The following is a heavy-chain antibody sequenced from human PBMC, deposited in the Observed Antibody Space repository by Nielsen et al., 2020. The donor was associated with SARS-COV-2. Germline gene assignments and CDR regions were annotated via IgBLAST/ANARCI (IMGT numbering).Heavy chain of an antibody. CDR2: INSDGSST. CDR3: ARDLGGYGGFDY. D-gene: IGHD5-18*01. Sequence: GESLKISCAASGFTFSSYWMHWVRQAPGKGLVWVSRINSDGSSTSYADSVKGRFTISRDNAKNTLYLQMNSLRAEDTAVYYCARDLGGYGGFDYWGQGTLVTVSS. V-gene: IGHV3-74*01. J-gene: IGHJ4*02. CDR1: GFTFSSYW.